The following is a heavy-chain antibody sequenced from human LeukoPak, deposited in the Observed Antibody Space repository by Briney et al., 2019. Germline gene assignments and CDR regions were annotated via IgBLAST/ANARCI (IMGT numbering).Heavy chain of an antibody. Sequence: ASVKVSCKASGYTFTNYALHWVRQAPGQRLEWMGWISPDIGNTKYSQKFQGRLSITRDTSASTAYMELSSLRSEDTAVYYCAVRGDTACLDPWGQGTLVTVSS. D-gene: IGHD3-10*01. CDR2: ISPDIGNT. CDR3: AVRGDTACLDP. V-gene: IGHV1-3*01. J-gene: IGHJ5*02. CDR1: GYTFTNYA.